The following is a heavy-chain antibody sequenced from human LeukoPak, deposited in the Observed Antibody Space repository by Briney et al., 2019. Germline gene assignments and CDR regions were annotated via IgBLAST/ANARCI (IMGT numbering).Heavy chain of an antibody. CDR3: ASSSKAYYDYVWGSYRFDY. J-gene: IGHJ4*02. V-gene: IGHV1-18*01. Sequence: ASVKVSCKASGYTFTSYGISWVRQAPGQGLEWMGWISAYNGNTNYAQKLQDRVTMTTDTSTSTAYMELRSLRSDDTAVYYCASSSKAYYDYVWGSYRFDYWGQGTLVTVSS. CDR2: ISAYNGNT. D-gene: IGHD3-16*02. CDR1: GYTFTSYG.